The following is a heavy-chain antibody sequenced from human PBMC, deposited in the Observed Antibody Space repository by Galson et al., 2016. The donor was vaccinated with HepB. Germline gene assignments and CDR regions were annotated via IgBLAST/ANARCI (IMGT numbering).Heavy chain of an antibody. J-gene: IGHJ6*02. CDR3: ARDQLGSYFYFGMDVWGQGTQARESSATTAYMGLSSLRSEGTCVYYCARDQLGSYFYFGMDV. D-gene: IGHD3-16*01. V-gene: IGHV1-3*01. Sequence: SVKVSCKASGYTFTSYAMHWVRQAPGQRLEWMGWINAGNGNTKYSQKFQGRVTIARDTSATTAYMDLSSLRSEDTAVYYCARDQLGSYFYFGMDVWGQGTQARESSATTAYMGLSSLRSEGTCVYYCARDQLGSYFYFGMDVWGQGTTVTVSS. CDR2: INAGNGNT. CDR1: GYTFTSYA.